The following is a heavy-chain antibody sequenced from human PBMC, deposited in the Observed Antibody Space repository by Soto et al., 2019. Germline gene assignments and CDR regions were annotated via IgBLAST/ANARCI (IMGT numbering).Heavy chain of an antibody. D-gene: IGHD2-15*01. Sequence: QGQLVQSGGEVKKPGASVKVSCKASGYTFMSYGISWVRQAPGQGLEWMGWNSAYNGDTNYAQSLQGRVTRSTDTSTSTAYMELRSLRSDDTAVYYCARDPRGRCSGGTCYPLNYYFYGMDVWGQGTTVTVSS. CDR2: NSAYNGDT. CDR1: GYTFMSYG. V-gene: IGHV1-18*01. J-gene: IGHJ6*02. CDR3: ARDPRGRCSGGTCYPLNYYFYGMDV.